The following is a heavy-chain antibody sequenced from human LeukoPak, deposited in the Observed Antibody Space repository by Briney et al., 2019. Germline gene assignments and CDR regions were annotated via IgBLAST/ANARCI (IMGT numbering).Heavy chain of an antibody. CDR2: INPNSGGT. CDR3: ARDLLDCRSTSCYQGWFGP. CDR1: GYTFTAHY. D-gene: IGHD2-2*01. Sequence: GASVKVSCKASGYTFTAHYMHWLRQSPGQGREWMGWINPNSGGTNYAQKFQGRVTMTRDTSISTAYMEVSRLGSDDTAVYYCARDLLDCRSTSCYQGWFGPWGQGTLVTVSS. J-gene: IGHJ5*02. V-gene: IGHV1-2*02.